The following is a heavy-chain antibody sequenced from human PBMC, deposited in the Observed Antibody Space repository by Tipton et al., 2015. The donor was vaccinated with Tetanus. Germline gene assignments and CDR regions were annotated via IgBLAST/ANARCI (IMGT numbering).Heavy chain of an antibody. J-gene: IGHJ4*02. CDR1: GASFSDYY. CDR2: INHSGNT. Sequence: LRLSCAVYGASFSDYYWSWIRQAPGKGLEWIGEINHSGNTNHNPSLKSRVTLSVDTSKNQFSLKLNSVTAADTAVYYCARSKLLWFGESLSGFDSWGQGTLVTVSA. V-gene: IGHV4-34*01. D-gene: IGHD3-10*01. CDR3: ARSKLLWFGESLSGFDS.